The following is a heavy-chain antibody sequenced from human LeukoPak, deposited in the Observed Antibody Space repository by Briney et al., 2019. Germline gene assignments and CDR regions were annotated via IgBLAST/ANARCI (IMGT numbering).Heavy chain of an antibody. Sequence: TGGSLRLSCAASGFTFSSYAMTWVRQAPGKGLEWVSAISGSGGSTYYADSVKGRFTISRDNSKNTLYLQMNSLRAEDTAVYYCASPDSYYGSGSSRQYYYYYGLDVWGQGTTVTVS. CDR3: ASPDSYYGSGSSRQYYYYYGLDV. CDR1: GFTFSSYA. CDR2: ISGSGGST. J-gene: IGHJ6*02. V-gene: IGHV3-23*01. D-gene: IGHD3-10*01.